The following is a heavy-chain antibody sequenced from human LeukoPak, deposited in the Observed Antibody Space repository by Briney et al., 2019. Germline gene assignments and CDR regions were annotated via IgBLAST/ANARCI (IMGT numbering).Heavy chain of an antibody. CDR1: GGSISTYY. J-gene: IGHJ4*02. CDR3: ARETYDSRGYYHYFDR. V-gene: IGHV4-59*01. CDR2: IHYSGST. D-gene: IGHD3-22*01. Sequence: SETLSLTCSVFGGSISTYYWSWIRQSPGKGLEWIGYIHYSGSTNYNPSLKSRVTISVDTSKHQFSLKLTSVTAADTAVYFCARETYDSRGYYHYFDRWGQGTLVSVSA.